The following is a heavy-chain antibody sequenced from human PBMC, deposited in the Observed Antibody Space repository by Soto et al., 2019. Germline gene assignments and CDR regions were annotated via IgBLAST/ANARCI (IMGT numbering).Heavy chain of an antibody. D-gene: IGHD3-22*01. Sequence: QVQLVQSGAEVKKPGASVKVSCEAFGYTFTSYDINWLRQAPGQGLEWMGWMNPNSGATGYAQNFQGRVTMTRDTXXRXAXXELSSLRSEDTAVYYCARGPWYYDSSGYYLDWFDPWGQGTLVTVSS. V-gene: IGHV1-8*01. J-gene: IGHJ5*02. CDR1: GYTFTSYD. CDR2: MNPNSGAT. CDR3: ARGPWYYDSSGYYLDWFDP.